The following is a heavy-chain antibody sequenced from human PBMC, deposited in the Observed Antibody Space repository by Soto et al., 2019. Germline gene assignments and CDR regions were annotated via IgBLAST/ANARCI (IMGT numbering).Heavy chain of an antibody. D-gene: IGHD3-9*01. V-gene: IGHV3-15*01. J-gene: IGHJ4*02. CDR3: TLLTGCHTLDF. CDR2: IKSKADGGTT. Sequence: GGSLRLSCAAFGFTFSNAWLSWARQAPGKGLEWVGRIKSKADGGTTDYAAPVKGRFTISRDDSKNRLYLQMNSLKTEDTAVYYCTLLTGCHTLDFWGQGTQVTVSS. CDR1: GFTFSNAW.